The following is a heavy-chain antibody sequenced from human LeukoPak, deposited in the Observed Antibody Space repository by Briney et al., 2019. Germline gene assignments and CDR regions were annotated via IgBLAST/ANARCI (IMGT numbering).Heavy chain of an antibody. CDR1: GFTFSSYG. D-gene: IGHD2-2*01. CDR3: ARGPSISVFDY. J-gene: IGHJ4*02. V-gene: IGHV3-33*01. CDR2: IWYDGSNK. Sequence: GGSLRPSCAASGFTFSSYGMHWVRQAPGKGLEWVAVIWYDGSNKYYADSVKGRFTISRDNSKNTLYLQMNSLRAEDTAVYYCARGPSISVFDYWGQGTLVTVSS.